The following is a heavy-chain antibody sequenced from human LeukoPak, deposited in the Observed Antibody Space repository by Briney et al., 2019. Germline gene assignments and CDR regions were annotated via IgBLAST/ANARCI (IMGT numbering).Heavy chain of an antibody. CDR1: GGSISTSSYY. D-gene: IGHD2-2*01. CDR2: IYYSGST. V-gene: IGHV4-39*01. CDR3: ARGYCSSTTCSPGDNWFDP. Sequence: SEALSLTCTVSGGSISTSSYYWGWIRQPPGKGLEWIGSIYYSGSTYYNPSLKSRVTISVDTSRKQFSLKLSSVTAADTAVYYCARGYCSSTTCSPGDNWFDPWGQGTLVTVSS. J-gene: IGHJ5*02.